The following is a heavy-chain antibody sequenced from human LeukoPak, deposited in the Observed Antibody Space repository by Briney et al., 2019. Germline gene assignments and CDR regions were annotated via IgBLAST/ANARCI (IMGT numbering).Heavy chain of an antibody. D-gene: IGHD1-26*01. J-gene: IGHJ4*02. CDR1: GFTFSTYA. Sequence: GSLRLSCAASGFTFSTYAMSWVRQAPGKGLEWVSAFSGSGGSTYYADSVKGRVTISRDNSKNTLYLQMNSLRAEDTAVYYCARDGLMGGSYYGLFDYWGQGTLVTVSS. CDR2: FSGSGGST. CDR3: ARDGLMGGSYYGLFDY. V-gene: IGHV3-23*01.